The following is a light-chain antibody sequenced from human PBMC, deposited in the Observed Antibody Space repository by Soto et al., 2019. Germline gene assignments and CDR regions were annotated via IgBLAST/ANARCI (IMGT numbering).Light chain of an antibody. CDR3: QQPGT. CDR1: EKINKW. J-gene: IGKJ1*01. V-gene: IGKV1-5*01. CDR2: DAS. Sequence: GDRVTITCRASEKINKWLAWYQQKPGKAPKLLIYDASSLESGVPSRFSGSGSGTEFTLTISSLQPDDFATYYCQQPGTFGQGTKVDIK.